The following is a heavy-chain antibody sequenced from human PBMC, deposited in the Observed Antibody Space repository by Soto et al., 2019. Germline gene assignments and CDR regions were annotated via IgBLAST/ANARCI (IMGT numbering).Heavy chain of an antibody. Sequence: QVQLVESGGGVVQPGRSLRLSCAASGFTFSSYGMHWVRQAPGKGLEWVAVIWYDGSNKYYADSVKGRFTISRDNSKNTLYLQMNSLRAEDKAVYYCARDKNDYDFWSGYYLTYGMDVWGQGTTVTVSS. D-gene: IGHD3-3*01. CDR1: GFTFSSYG. CDR2: IWYDGSNK. CDR3: ARDKNDYDFWSGYYLTYGMDV. V-gene: IGHV3-33*01. J-gene: IGHJ6*02.